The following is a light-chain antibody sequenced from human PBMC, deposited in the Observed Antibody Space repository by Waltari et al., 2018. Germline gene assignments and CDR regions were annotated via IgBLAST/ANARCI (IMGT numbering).Light chain of an antibody. CDR3: SSYAGSNSLV. CDR2: EVS. V-gene: IGLV2-8*01. J-gene: IGLJ2*01. Sequence: QSALTQPPSTSGSPGQSVTISCTGTYSDIGGYDFVSWYQKPPGKAPKVTIYEVSKWPSGVPDRFSGSKSGNTASLTVSGLRAEDEADYYCSSYAGSNSLVFGGGTKLTVL. CDR1: YSDIGGYDF.